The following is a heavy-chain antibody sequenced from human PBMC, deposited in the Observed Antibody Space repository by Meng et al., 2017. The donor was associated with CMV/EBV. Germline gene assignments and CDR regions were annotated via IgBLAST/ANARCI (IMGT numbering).Heavy chain of an antibody. CDR2: IEQEGSEK. V-gene: IGHV3-7*03. J-gene: IGHJ4*02. Sequence: LRVSCAASGLTCSIYWMTWVGQAPGKGVGWVANIEQEGSEKYYVDSVKGRFTISRDNAKNSLYLQMNSLSAEDTAVYYCSRDFLYWGQGALVTVSS. CDR1: GLTCSIYW. CDR3: SRDFLY.